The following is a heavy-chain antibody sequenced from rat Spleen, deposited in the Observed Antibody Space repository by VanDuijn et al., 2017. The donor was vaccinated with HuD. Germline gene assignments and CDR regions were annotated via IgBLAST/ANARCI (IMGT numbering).Heavy chain of an antibody. Sequence: EVQLVESGGGLVQPGNSLKLSCAASGFTFSDYAMAWVRQAPTKGLEWVASITYDGSRTYYRDSVKGRFTISRDNATSTLYLQMDSLRSEDTATYYCARSVFDYWGQGVMVTVSS. J-gene: IGHJ2*01. CDR3: ARSVFDY. CDR1: GFTFSDYA. CDR2: ITYDGSRT. V-gene: IGHV5-17*01.